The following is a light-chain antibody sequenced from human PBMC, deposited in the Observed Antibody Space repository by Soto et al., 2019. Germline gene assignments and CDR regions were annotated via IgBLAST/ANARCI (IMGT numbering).Light chain of an antibody. Sequence: EIVMTQSPATLSVSPGERATLSCRASQNVSSNLAWYQQEPGQAPRLLIYGASTRATGIPARFSGSGSGTEFTLTISSLQSEDFAVYYCQQYNNWPRTFGQGTKVEIK. V-gene: IGKV3-15*01. CDR2: GAS. CDR1: QNVSSN. J-gene: IGKJ1*01. CDR3: QQYNNWPRT.